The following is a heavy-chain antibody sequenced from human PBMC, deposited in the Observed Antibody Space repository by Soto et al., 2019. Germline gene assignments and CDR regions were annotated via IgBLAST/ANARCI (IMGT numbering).Heavy chain of an antibody. CDR1: GFTFSSYG. Sequence: GGSLRLSCSASGFTFSSYGMHWVRQAPGKGLEWVAVISYDGSNKYYADSVKGRFTISRDNSKNTLYLQMNSLRAEDTAVYYCEKAIAAAGHSAGFDYWGQGTLVTVSS. CDR3: EKAIAAAGHSAGFDY. D-gene: IGHD6-13*01. V-gene: IGHV3-30*18. CDR2: ISYDGSNK. J-gene: IGHJ4*02.